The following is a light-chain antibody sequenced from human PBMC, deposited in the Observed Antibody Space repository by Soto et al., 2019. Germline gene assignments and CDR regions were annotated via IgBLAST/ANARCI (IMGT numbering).Light chain of an antibody. J-gene: IGLJ3*02. CDR1: SSNIGANSD. CDR3: QSYDSSLRGWV. Sequence: QSVLTQPPSVSGAPGQRVTISCTGSSSNIGANSDVHWYQHLPGTAPRLLISGDSNRPSGVPDRFSGSKSGTSASLGITGLQAEDEADYYCQSYDSSLRGWVFGGGTKLTVL. V-gene: IGLV1-40*01. CDR2: GDS.